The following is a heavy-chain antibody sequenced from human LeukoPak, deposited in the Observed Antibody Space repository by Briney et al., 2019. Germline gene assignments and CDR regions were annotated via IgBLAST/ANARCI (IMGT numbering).Heavy chain of an antibody. CDR1: GFTFSSYA. D-gene: IGHD2-2*01. Sequence: GGSLRLSCAASGFTFSSYAMSWVRQAPGKGLGWVSAISGSGGRTYYADSVKGRFAIPRDNSKNTLYLQMNSLRAEDTAVYYCANIVVVPAAIDYWGQGTLVTVSS. J-gene: IGHJ4*02. CDR3: ANIVVVPAAIDY. V-gene: IGHV3-23*01. CDR2: ISGSGGRT.